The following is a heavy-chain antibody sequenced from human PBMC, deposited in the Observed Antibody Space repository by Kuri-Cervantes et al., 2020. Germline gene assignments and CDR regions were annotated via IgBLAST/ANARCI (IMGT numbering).Heavy chain of an antibody. J-gene: IGHJ4*02. Sequence: SETLSLTCTVSGGSITSSSYYWGWIRQPPGKGLEWIGSIYYSGSTYYNPSLKSRVTISVDTSKNQFSLKLSSVTAADTAVYYCARARGRNFWSGYPFDYWGQGTLVTVSS. D-gene: IGHD3-3*01. CDR1: GGSITSSSYY. CDR3: ARARGRNFWSGYPFDY. V-gene: IGHV4-39*01. CDR2: IYYSGST.